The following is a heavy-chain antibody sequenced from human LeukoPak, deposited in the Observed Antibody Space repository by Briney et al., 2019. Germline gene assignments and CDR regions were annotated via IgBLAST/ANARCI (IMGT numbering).Heavy chain of an antibody. Sequence: GGSLRLSCAASGFTFDDYFMHWVRQAPGKGLEWVTFIRYDGSNKYYADSVKGRFTISRDNSKDTLNLHMNSLRAEDTAVYYCAKDPTHYRVWDYYETIGLSYWGQGTLVTVSS. CDR2: IRYDGSNK. D-gene: IGHD3-22*01. J-gene: IGHJ4*02. CDR1: GFTFDDYF. V-gene: IGHV3-30*02. CDR3: AKDPTHYRVWDYYETIGLSY.